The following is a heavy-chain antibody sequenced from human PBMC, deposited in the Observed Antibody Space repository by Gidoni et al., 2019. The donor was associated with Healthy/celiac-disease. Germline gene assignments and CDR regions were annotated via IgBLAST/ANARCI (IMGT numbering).Heavy chain of an antibody. CDR1: GFTFSSYW. D-gene: IGHD5-18*01. Sequence: EVQLVESGGGLVQPGGSLRLSCAASGFTFSSYWMSWVRQAPGKGLEWVANIKQDGSEKYYVDSVKGRFTISRDNAKNSLYLQMNSLRAEDTAVYYCARDCPNSYGTYYYYYGMDVWGQGTTVTVSS. CDR3: ARDCPNSYGTYYYYYGMDV. J-gene: IGHJ6*02. V-gene: IGHV3-7*01. CDR2: IKQDGSEK.